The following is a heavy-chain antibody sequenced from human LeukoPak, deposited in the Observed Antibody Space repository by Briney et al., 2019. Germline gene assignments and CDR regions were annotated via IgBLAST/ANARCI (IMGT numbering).Heavy chain of an antibody. CDR1: XXXXSSYA. J-gene: IGHJ4*02. Sequence: GGSLRLSCAAPXXXXSSYAMTWVRQXXXXXXEGVSSXTGSTGSTYYADSVKGRFTISRDNSKNTLYLQMNSLRAEDTAVYYCAKRYSGSSGLYNFDYWGQGTLVTVSS. CDR2: XTGSTGST. CDR3: AKRYSGSSGLYNFDY. V-gene: IGHV3-23*01. D-gene: IGHD1-26*01.